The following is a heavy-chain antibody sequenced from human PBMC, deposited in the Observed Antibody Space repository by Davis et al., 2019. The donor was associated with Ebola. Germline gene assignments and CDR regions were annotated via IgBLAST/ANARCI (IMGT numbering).Heavy chain of an antibody. V-gene: IGHV4-39*01. CDR3: ARRVDIVVVVTTTPFAFDI. Sequence: MPGGSLRLSCTVSGGSISSRSYFWAWIRQPPGKGLEWIGTIYSSGSTYYNPSLKSRVTISVDTSKNQFSLKLSSVTVADTAVYYCARRVDIVVVVTTTPFAFDIWGQGTMVTVSS. J-gene: IGHJ3*02. D-gene: IGHD2-15*01. CDR2: IYSSGST. CDR1: GGSISSRSYF.